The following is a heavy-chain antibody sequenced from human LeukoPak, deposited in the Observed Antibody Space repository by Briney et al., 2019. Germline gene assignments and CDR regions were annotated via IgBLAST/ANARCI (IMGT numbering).Heavy chain of an antibody. V-gene: IGHV1-24*01. Sequence: ASVTVSCKVSGYTLTELSMHWVRQAPGKGLEWMGGFDPEDGETIYAQKFQGRVTMTEDTSTDTAYMELSSLRSEDTAVYYCVTGDYDFWSGRDYWGQGTLVTVSS. CDR2: FDPEDGET. CDR1: GYTLTELS. J-gene: IGHJ4*02. CDR3: VTGDYDFWSGRDY. D-gene: IGHD3-3*01.